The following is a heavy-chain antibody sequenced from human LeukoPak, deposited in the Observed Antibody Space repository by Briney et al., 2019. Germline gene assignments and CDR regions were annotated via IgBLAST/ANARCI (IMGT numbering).Heavy chain of an antibody. D-gene: IGHD2-15*01. Sequence: SETLSLTCTVFGGSISSSSYYWGWIRQPPGKGLEWIGSIYYSGSTYYNPSLKSRVTISVDTSKNQFSLKLSSVTAADTAVYYCARDSPPAHCSGGSCYFDYWGQGTLVTVSS. V-gene: IGHV4-39*07. CDR2: IYYSGST. J-gene: IGHJ4*02. CDR3: ARDSPPAHCSGGSCYFDY. CDR1: GGSISSSSYY.